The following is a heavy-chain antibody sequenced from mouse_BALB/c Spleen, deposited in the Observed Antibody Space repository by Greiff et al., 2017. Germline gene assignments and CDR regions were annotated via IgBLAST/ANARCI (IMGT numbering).Heavy chain of an antibody. CDR2: ISSGSSTI. CDR3: ARDGSRNFDY. D-gene: IGHD1-1*01. Sequence: EVKLQESGGGLVQPGGSRKLSCAASGFTFSSFGMHWVRQAPEKGLEWVAYISSGSSTIYYADTVKGRFTISRDNPKNTLFLQMTSLRSEDTAMYYCARDGSRNFDYWGQGTTLTVSS. J-gene: IGHJ2*01. V-gene: IGHV5-17*02. CDR1: GFTFSSFG.